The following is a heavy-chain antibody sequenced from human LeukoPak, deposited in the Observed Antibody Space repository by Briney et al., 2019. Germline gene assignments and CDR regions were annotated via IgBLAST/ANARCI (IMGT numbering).Heavy chain of an antibody. Sequence: GGSLRLSCAASGFSFSSFGMHWVRQAPGKGLEWVAVIWYDGSNKYYADPVKGRFTISRDNSKNTLYLQMNSLRAEDTAVYYCAADTTAGYWGQGTLVTVSS. D-gene: IGHD1-26*01. J-gene: IGHJ4*02. CDR1: GFSFSSFG. CDR3: AADTTAGY. V-gene: IGHV3-33*01. CDR2: IWYDGSNK.